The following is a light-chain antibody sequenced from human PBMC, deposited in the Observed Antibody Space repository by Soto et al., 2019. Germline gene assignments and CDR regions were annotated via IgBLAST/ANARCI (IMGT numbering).Light chain of an antibody. J-gene: IGKJ3*01. CDR3: QQYGRSPFT. Sequence: EIVVTQSPGTLSLSPGERATPSCRASQSVSSSYLAWYQQKPGQAPRLLIYGASSRATGIPGRFSGSGSGTDFTLTISRLQPEDFAVYYCQQYGRSPFTFGPGTKVDIK. CDR2: GAS. V-gene: IGKV3-20*01. CDR1: QSVSSSY.